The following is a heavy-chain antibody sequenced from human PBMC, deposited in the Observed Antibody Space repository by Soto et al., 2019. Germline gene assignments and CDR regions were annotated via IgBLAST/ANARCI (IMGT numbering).Heavy chain of an antibody. D-gene: IGHD6-19*01. CDR3: ASSRTAVAPFDY. J-gene: IGHJ4*02. Sequence: PSETLSLTCAVYGGSFSGYYWSWIRQPPGKGLEWIGEINHSGSTNYNPSLKSRVTISVDTSKNQFSLKLSSVTAADTAVYYCASSRTAVAPFDYWGQGTLVTVSS. V-gene: IGHV4-34*01. CDR2: INHSGST. CDR1: GGSFSGYY.